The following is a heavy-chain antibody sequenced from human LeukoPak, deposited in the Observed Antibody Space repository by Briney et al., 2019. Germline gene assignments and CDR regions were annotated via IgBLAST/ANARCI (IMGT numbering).Heavy chain of an antibody. J-gene: IGHJ4*02. CDR2: IYSGGST. CDR1: GYTFTSYG. Sequence: ASVKVSCKASGYTFTSYGISWVRQAPGKGLEWVSVIYSGGSTYYADSVKGRFTISRDNSKNTLYLQMNSLRAEDTAVYYCAGTPYYYDSSGYYYWGQGTLVTVSS. V-gene: IGHV3-53*01. D-gene: IGHD3-22*01. CDR3: AGTPYYYDSSGYYY.